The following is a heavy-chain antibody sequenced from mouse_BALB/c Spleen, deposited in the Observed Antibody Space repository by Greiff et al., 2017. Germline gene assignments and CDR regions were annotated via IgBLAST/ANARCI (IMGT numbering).Heavy chain of an antibody. D-gene: IGHD2-4*01. CDR1: GFNIKDTY. V-gene: IGHV14-3*02. Sequence: DVKLQESGAELVKPGASVKLSCTASGFNIKDTYMHWVKQRPEQGLEWIGRIDPANGNTKYDPKFQGKATITADTSSNTAYLQLSSLTSEDTAVYYCARGGMITTSWFAYWGQGTLVTVSA. CDR2: IDPANGNT. CDR3: ARGGMITTSWFAY. J-gene: IGHJ3*01.